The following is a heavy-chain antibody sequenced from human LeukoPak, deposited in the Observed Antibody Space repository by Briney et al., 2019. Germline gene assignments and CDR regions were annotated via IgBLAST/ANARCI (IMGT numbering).Heavy chain of an antibody. J-gene: IGHJ4*02. D-gene: IGHD5-24*01. Sequence: PGGSLRLSCAASGFTFSSYGMHWVRQAPGKGLEWVAVISYDGSNKYYADSVKGRFTISRDNSKNTLYLQMNSLRAEDTAVYYCAKEKRWLQKYCFDYWGQGTLVTVSS. CDR2: ISYDGSNK. V-gene: IGHV3-30*18. CDR3: AKEKRWLQKYCFDY. CDR1: GFTFSSYG.